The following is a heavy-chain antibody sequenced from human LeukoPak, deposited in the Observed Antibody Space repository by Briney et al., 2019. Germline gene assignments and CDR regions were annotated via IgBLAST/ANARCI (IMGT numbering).Heavy chain of an antibody. D-gene: IGHD4-11*01. J-gene: IGHJ6*03. Sequence: TGGSLRLSCAASGFTFDDYAMHWVRQAPGKGLEWVSGISWNSGSIGYADSVKGRFTISRDNAKNSLYLQMNSLRAEDTALYYCAKGGYSNYYYYYMDVWGKGTTVTVSS. CDR2: ISWNSGSI. V-gene: IGHV3-9*01. CDR3: AKGGYSNYYYYYMDV. CDR1: GFTFDDYA.